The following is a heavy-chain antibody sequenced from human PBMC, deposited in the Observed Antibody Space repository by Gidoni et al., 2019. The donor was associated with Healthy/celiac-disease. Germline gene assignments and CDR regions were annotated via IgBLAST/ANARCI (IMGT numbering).Heavy chain of an antibody. J-gene: IGHJ4*02. D-gene: IGHD1-1*01. Sequence: QVQLVESGGGVVQPGRSLRLSCAASGFTFSSSGMHWVRQAPGKGLEWVAVISYDGSNKYYADSVKGRFTISRDNSKNTLYLQMNSLRAEDTAVYYCARETFYKGYDYWGQGTLVTVSS. V-gene: IGHV3-30*03. CDR1: GFTFSSSG. CDR2: ISYDGSNK. CDR3: ARETFYKGYDY.